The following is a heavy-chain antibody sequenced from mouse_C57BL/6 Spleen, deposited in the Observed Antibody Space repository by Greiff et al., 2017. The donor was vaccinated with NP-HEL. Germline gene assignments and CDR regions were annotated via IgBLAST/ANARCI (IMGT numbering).Heavy chain of an antibody. CDR1: GYTFTSYW. V-gene: IGHV1-64*01. Sequence: QVQLQQPGAELVKPGASVKLSCKASGYTFTSYWMHWVKQRPGQGLEWIGMIHPNSGSTNYNEKFKSKATLTVDKSSSTAYMQLSSLTSEDSAVYYCARSTRGYYFDYWGQGTTLTVSS. CDR2: IHPNSGST. CDR3: ARSTRGYYFDY. D-gene: IGHD2-1*01. J-gene: IGHJ2*01.